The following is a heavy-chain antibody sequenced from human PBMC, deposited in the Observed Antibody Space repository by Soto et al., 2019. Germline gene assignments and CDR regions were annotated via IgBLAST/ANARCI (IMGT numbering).Heavy chain of an antibody. CDR1: GDSISNNKW. D-gene: IGHD3-3*01. CDR2: IKSKTDGGTT. Sequence: ASETLSLTCSVSGDSISNNKWWSWVRQPPGKGLEWVGRIKSKTDGGTTDYAAPVKGRFTISRDDSKNTLYLQMNSLKTEDTAVYYCTTLSITIFGVVLMDVWGQGTTVTVSS. V-gene: IGHV3-15*07. CDR3: TTLSITIFGVVLMDV. J-gene: IGHJ6*02.